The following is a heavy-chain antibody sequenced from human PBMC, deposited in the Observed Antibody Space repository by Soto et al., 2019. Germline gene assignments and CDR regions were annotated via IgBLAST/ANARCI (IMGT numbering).Heavy chain of an antibody. V-gene: IGHV3-48*02. CDR3: ARDHGGSTWFVGIYYYFGVDV. CDR2: ISGSSDTI. CDR1: GFTLSSYN. Sequence: GGSLRLSCAASGFTLSSYNMNWVRQAPGKGLEWVSYISGSSDTIYYADSVKGRFTISRDNAKNSLYLQMDSLRDEDTAVYCCARDHGGSTWFVGIYYYFGVDVWGQGTTVTVSS. D-gene: IGHD6-13*01. J-gene: IGHJ6*02.